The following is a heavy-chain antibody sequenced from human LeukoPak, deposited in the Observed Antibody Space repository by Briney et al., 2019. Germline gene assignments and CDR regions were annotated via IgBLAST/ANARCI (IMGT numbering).Heavy chain of an antibody. Sequence: PGGSLRLSCAASGFTFSSYWMHWVRQAPGKGLVWVSRINSDGSSITYADSVKGRFTISRDNAKNTLYLQMNGLRVEDTAVYYCAREGRVSGYDFDCWGQRTLVTVSS. J-gene: IGHJ4*02. D-gene: IGHD5-12*01. V-gene: IGHV3-74*03. CDR1: GFTFSSYW. CDR2: INSDGSSI. CDR3: AREGRVSGYDFDC.